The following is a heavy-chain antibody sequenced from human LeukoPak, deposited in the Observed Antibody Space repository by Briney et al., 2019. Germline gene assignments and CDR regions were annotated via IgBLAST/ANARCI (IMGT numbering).Heavy chain of an antibody. Sequence: SETLSLTCTVSGGSISSYYWSWIRQPPGKGLEWIGYIYYSGSTNYNPSLKSRVTISVDTSKNQFSLKLSSVTAAVTAVYYCARVGAVAGTVGERYFDYWGQGTLVTVSS. D-gene: IGHD6-19*01. V-gene: IGHV4-59*01. CDR1: GGSISSYY. CDR2: IYYSGST. J-gene: IGHJ4*02. CDR3: ARVGAVAGTVGERYFDY.